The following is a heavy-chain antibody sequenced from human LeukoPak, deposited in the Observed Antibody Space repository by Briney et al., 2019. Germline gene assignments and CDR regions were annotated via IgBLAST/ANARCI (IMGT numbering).Heavy chain of an antibody. CDR1: GYTFTSNY. CDR3: ATCHCTNGVCYGECEYFQH. CDR2: ISPYTGNT. J-gene: IGHJ1*01. Sequence: ASVKVSCKASGYTFTSNYIHWVRQAPGQGLEWMGWISPYTGNTNYAQKFQGRVIVTTDTSTSTAYMELRSLRSDDTAVYYCATCHCTNGVCYGECEYFQHWGQGTLVTVSS. V-gene: IGHV1-18*04. D-gene: IGHD2-8*01.